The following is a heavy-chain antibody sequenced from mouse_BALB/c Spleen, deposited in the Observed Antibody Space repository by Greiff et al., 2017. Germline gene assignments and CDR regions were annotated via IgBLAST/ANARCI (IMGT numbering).Heavy chain of an antibody. CDR1: GFTFSSFG. V-gene: IGHV5-17*02. CDR3: ARGGNSVAY. CDR2: ISSGSSTI. J-gene: IGHJ3*01. D-gene: IGHD2-1*01. Sequence: EVKLVESGGGLVQPGGSRKLSCAASGFTFSSFGMHWVRQAPEKGLEWVAYISSGSSTIYYADTVKGRFTISRDNPKNTLFLQMTSLRSEDTAMYYCARGGNSVAYWGQGTLVTVSA.